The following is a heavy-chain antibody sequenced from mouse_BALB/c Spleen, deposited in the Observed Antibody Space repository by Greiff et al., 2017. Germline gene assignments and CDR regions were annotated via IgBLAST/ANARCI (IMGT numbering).Heavy chain of an antibody. V-gene: IGHV6-6*02. CDR3: TSYYRYDGFDY. J-gene: IGHJ2*01. Sequence: EVQLLESGGGLVQPGGSMKLSCVASGFTFSSYWMYWVRQSPGKGLEWVAEIRSKSDNYATHYSVSVKGKFTISRDDSKSLLYLHMISLSAEDTGIYYCTSYYRYDGFDYWGQGTTLTVSS. CDR1: GFTFSSYW. D-gene: IGHD2-14*01. CDR2: IRSKSDNYAT.